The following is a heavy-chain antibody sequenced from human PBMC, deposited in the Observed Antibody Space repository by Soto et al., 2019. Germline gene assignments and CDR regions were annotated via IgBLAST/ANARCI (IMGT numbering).Heavy chain of an antibody. J-gene: IGHJ4*02. CDR1: GGSVSSDGSY. D-gene: IGHD6-19*01. CDR3: ARDIGGSSGWYFNY. CDR2: IYYSGST. V-gene: IGHV4-31*03. Sequence: QVQLQESGPRLLKPSQTLSLTCSVSGGSVSSDGSYWSWIRQHPGKGLEWIGYIYYSGSTFYNPSLKSRLTISLDTSKNQFSLKLTSVTAADTALYYCARDIGGSSGWYFNYWGQGILVTVSS.